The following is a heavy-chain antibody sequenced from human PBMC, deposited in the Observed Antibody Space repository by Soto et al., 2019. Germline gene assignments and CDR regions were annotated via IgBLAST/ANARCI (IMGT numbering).Heavy chain of an antibody. Sequence: GGSLRLSCAASGFTFSSYAMSWVRQAPGKGLEWVSAISGSGGSTYYAGSVKGRFTISRDNSKNTLYLQMNSLRAEDTAVYYCAKATVVVPYYMDVWGKGTTVTVSS. V-gene: IGHV3-23*01. D-gene: IGHD2-15*01. CDR2: ISGSGGST. J-gene: IGHJ6*03. CDR1: GFTFSSYA. CDR3: AKATVVVPYYMDV.